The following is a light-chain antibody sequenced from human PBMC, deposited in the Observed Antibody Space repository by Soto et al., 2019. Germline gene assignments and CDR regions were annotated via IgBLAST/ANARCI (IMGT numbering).Light chain of an antibody. CDR3: QQYDQWPIT. Sequence: EIVFTQSPDTLSFSPGGRATPSCWASQPVSDKLAWYQQKPGQAPRLLIYGASARALGIPDRFSGSGSGTEFSFTVTSLQSEDFAVYYCQQYDQWPITFGQGTRLEIK. CDR2: GAS. V-gene: IGKV3-15*01. CDR1: QPVSDK. J-gene: IGKJ5*01.